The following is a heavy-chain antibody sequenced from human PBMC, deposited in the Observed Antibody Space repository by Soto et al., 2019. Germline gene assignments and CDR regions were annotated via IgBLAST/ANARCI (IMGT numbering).Heavy chain of an antibody. CDR1: GFTFSSYG. CDR3: AKDYLNIVVLDY. J-gene: IGHJ4*02. Sequence: QVQLVESGGGVVQPGRSLRLSCAASGFTFSSYGMHWVRQAPGKGLEWVAVISYDGSNKYYADSVKGRFTISRDNSKNTRYLQMNSLRAEDTAVYYCAKDYLNIVVLDYWGQGTLVTVSS. D-gene: IGHD3-22*01. CDR2: ISYDGSNK. V-gene: IGHV3-30*18.